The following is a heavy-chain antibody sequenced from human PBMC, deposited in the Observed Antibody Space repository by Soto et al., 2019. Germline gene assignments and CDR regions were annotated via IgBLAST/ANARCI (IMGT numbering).Heavy chain of an antibody. CDR2: ISSSSSTI. Sequence: PGGTLSLSCATSGFTFSSYSMNWVRQAPGKGLEWVSYISSSSSTIYYADSVRGRFTISRDNAKNSLYLQMNSLRDEDTAVYYWARGGLWFGNDAFDIWGQGTMVTVSS. CDR3: ARGGLWFGNDAFDI. CDR1: GFTFSSYS. J-gene: IGHJ3*02. D-gene: IGHD3-10*01. V-gene: IGHV3-48*02.